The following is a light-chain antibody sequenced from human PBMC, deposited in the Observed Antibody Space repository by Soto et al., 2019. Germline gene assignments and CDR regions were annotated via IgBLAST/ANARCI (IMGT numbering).Light chain of an antibody. J-gene: IGLJ1*01. CDR3: SSSTSSSFYV. CDR2: DVS. Sequence: QSVLTQPASVSGSPGQSITISCTGTSSDVGGYNYVSWYQQHPGKAPKLMIYDVSNRPSGVSNRFSGSKSGNTASLTISGLQAEDEADYYCSSSTSSSFYVFGTGTKLTVL. CDR1: SSDVGGYNY. V-gene: IGLV2-14*01.